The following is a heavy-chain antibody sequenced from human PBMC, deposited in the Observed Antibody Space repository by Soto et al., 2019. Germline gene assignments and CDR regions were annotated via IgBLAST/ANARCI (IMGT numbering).Heavy chain of an antibody. CDR2: ISGSGGST. J-gene: IGHJ4*02. CDR1: GFTFSSYA. Sequence: GGSLRLSCAASGFTFSSYAMSWVRQAPGKGLEWVSAISGSGGSTYYADSVKGRFTISRDNSKNTLYLQMNSLRAEDTAVYYCAKGQFVDYDILTGYSPFDYWGQGTLVTVSS. CDR3: AKGQFVDYDILTGYSPFDY. V-gene: IGHV3-23*01. D-gene: IGHD3-9*01.